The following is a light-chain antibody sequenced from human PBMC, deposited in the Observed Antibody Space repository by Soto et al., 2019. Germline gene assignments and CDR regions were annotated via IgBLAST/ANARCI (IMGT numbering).Light chain of an antibody. J-gene: IGKJ5*01. CDR1: QTGLSSSNDRNY. Sequence: DIVMTQSPDSLAVSLGERATIKCKSSQTGLSSSNDRNYLVWYQQKSGQPPKLLIYWSSTRASGVPDRFTGSGSGTDFTLTISNIQAEDVGIYYCHQHYDLPTFGQGTRLEL. CDR3: HQHYDLPT. V-gene: IGKV4-1*01. CDR2: WSS.